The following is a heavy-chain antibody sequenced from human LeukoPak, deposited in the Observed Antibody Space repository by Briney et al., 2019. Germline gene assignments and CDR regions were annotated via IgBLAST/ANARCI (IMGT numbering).Heavy chain of an antibody. CDR3: ARVGSGYYDSSGYFDY. Sequence: ASVKVSCKASGYTFTSCDINWVRQAPGQGLEWMGWISAYNGNTNYAQKLQGRVTMTTDTSTSTAYMELRSLRSDDTAVYYCARVGSGYYDSSGYFDYWGQGTLVTVSS. CDR2: ISAYNGNT. D-gene: IGHD3-22*01. CDR1: GYTFTSCD. J-gene: IGHJ4*02. V-gene: IGHV1-18*01.